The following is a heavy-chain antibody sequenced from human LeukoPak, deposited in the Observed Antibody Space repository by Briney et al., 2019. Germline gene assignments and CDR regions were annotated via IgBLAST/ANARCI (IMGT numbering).Heavy chain of an antibody. CDR2: INPNRGNT. J-gene: IGHJ4*02. D-gene: IGHD2-2*01. Sequence: GASVKVSCKASGYTFTSYDINWVRQATGQGLEWMGWINPNRGNTGYAQKFQGRVTITRNTSISTAYMELSSLRSEDTAVYYCARGRYCSSTSCYGNTKFDDWGQGTLVTASS. CDR1: GYTFTSYD. CDR3: ARGRYCSSTSCYGNTKFDD. V-gene: IGHV1-8*03.